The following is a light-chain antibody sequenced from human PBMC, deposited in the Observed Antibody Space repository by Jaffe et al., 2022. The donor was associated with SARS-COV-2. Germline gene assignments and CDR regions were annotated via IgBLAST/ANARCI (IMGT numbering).Light chain of an antibody. CDR3: QQYNDWPRT. Sequence: EIVMTQSPATLSVSPGERATLSCRASQSVSSRLAWYHQKPGQAPRLLIYRASARATGIPARFSGSGSGTEFTLTISSLQSEDFAVYYCQQYNDWPRTFGQGTKVEIK. CDR2: RAS. V-gene: IGKV3D-15*01. CDR1: QSVSSR. J-gene: IGKJ1*01.